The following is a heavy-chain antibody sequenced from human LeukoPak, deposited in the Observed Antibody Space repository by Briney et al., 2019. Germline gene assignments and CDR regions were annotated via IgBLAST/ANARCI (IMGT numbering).Heavy chain of an antibody. CDR2: MNPYSGIT. J-gene: IGHJ6*02. Sequence: ASVKVSCKASGYTFTSSYDINWVRQAPGQGPEWMGWMNPYSGITGYTQKFQGRVTMTRDTSISTAYMELSSLTSEDTAVYFCARENVNRGSSWGYDYFGMDVWGQGTAVTVSS. CDR3: ARENVNRGSSWGYDYFGMDV. V-gene: IGHV1-8*01. CDR1: GYTFTSSYD. D-gene: IGHD6-13*01.